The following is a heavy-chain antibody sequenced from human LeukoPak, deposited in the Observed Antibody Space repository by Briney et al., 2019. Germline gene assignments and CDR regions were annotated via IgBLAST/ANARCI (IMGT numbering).Heavy chain of an antibody. J-gene: IGHJ6*03. V-gene: IGHV4-4*07. Sequence: SETLSLTCTVSGGSISSYDWSWIRQPAGKGLEWIGRIYTSGSTNYNPSLKSRVTMSVDTSKNQFSLKLSSVTAADTAVYYCARSAYYDFWSGYFSPNPSYYMDVWGKGTTVTVSS. CDR3: ARSAYYDFWSGYFSPNPSYYMDV. CDR2: IYTSGST. D-gene: IGHD3-3*01. CDR1: GGSISSYD.